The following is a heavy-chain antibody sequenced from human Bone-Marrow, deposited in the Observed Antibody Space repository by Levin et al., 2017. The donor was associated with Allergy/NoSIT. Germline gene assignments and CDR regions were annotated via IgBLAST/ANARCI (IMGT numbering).Heavy chain of an antibody. J-gene: IGHJ3*02. D-gene: IGHD3-10*01. CDR2: INTAGDT. CDR1: GFTFSSYD. CDR3: ARVHRGAFDI. Sequence: EASVKVSCAASGFTFSSYDMHWVRQATGKGLAWISGINTAGDTYYPDSVKGRFTISREYAKNSLFLQMNSLTAGDTAVYYCARVHRGAFDIWGQGTVVTVSS. V-gene: IGHV3-13*01.